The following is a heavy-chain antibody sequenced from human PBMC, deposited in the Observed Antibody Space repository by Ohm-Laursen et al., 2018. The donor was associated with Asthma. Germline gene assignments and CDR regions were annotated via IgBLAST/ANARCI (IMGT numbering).Heavy chain of an antibody. V-gene: IGHV4-31*03. CDR2: IHYSGST. J-gene: IGHJ4*02. Sequence: SETLSLTCTVSGGSISSGHYYWTWIRQHPGKGLEWIGNIHYSGSTIYNPSLESRLTISVGTSKNQFSLNLSSVTAADTALYYCARDGRLRGSFDYWGQGTLVTVSS. CDR1: GGSISSGHYY. D-gene: IGHD3-10*01. CDR3: ARDGRLRGSFDY.